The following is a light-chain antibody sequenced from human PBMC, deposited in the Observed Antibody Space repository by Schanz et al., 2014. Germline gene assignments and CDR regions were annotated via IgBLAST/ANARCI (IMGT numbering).Light chain of an antibody. J-gene: IGKJ4*01. CDR2: GAS. CDR1: QSVSSN. V-gene: IGKV3-15*01. CDR3: KQRSNWPLT. Sequence: EIVMTQSPATLSVSPGERATLSCRASQSVSSNLAWYQQKPGQAPRLLIYGASTRATGIPARFSGSGSGTDFTLTISSLEAEDVAVYYCKQRSNWPLTFGGGTKVAIK.